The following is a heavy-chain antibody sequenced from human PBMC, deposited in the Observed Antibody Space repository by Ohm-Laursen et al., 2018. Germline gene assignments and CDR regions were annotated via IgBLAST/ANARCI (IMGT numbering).Heavy chain of an antibody. V-gene: IGHV4-34*01. D-gene: IGHD1-26*01. CDR1: GGSFSGYY. CDR3: ARGVRYSGSTFDS. J-gene: IGHJ4*02. CDR2: INHSGST. Sequence: SDTLSLTCAVYGGSFSGYYWSWIRQPPGKGLEWIGEINHSGSTNYNPSLKSRVTISTDTSNNQFSLKLSSVTAADTAVYYCARGVRYSGSTFDSWGQGTLVTVSS.